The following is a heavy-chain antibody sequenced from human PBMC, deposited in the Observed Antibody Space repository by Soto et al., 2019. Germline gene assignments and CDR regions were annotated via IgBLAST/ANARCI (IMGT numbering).Heavy chain of an antibody. D-gene: IGHD7-27*01. J-gene: IGHJ6*02. Sequence: SKTLSLTCTVSGGSISSGDYYWSWIRQPPGKGLEWIGYIYYSGSTYYKPSLESRVTISVDRSKNQFSLKLSSVTAADTAVYYCARRSGVYYYDYGMDVWGQGTTVTVSS. V-gene: IGHV4-30-4*01. CDR2: IYYSGST. CDR1: GGSISSGDYY. CDR3: ARRSGVYYYDYGMDV.